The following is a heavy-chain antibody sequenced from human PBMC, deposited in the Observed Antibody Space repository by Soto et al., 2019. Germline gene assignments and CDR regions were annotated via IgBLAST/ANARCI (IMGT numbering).Heavy chain of an antibody. CDR1: GFTFSSYW. Sequence: GESLKISCAASGFTFSSYWMSWVRQAPGKGLEWVANIKQDGSEKYYVDSVKGRFTISRDNAKNSLYLQMNSLRAEDTAVYYCAREGFVAARGYYMDVWGKGTTVTVSS. J-gene: IGHJ6*03. CDR3: AREGFVAARGYYMDV. CDR2: IKQDGSEK. D-gene: IGHD6-6*01. V-gene: IGHV3-7*01.